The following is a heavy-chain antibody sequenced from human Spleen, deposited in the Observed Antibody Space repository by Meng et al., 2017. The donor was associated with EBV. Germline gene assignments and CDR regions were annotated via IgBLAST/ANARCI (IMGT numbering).Heavy chain of an antibody. J-gene: IGHJ4*02. D-gene: IGHD3-10*01. Sequence: QVQLGQSGPEVKKPGASVKVSCKASGYTFSSYGISWVRQAPGQGLEWVGWISTYNGNTNYAQKFQNRITIVADEFTSAHYMELSSLRSEDTAVYYCASESGRGYTPDYWGQGTLVTVSS. CDR3: ASESGRGYTPDY. V-gene: IGHV1-18*01. CDR2: ISTYNGNT. CDR1: GYTFSSYG.